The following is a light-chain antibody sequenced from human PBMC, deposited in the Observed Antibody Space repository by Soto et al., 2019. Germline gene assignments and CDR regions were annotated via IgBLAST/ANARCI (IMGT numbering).Light chain of an antibody. Sequence: QSALTQPPSASGSPGQSVAISCTGTSSDVGGYNYVSWYQQHPGKAPKLMIYEINKRPSGVSDRFSGSKSGNTASLTVSGLQAEDEADYYCSSFAGSNNFPYVFGTGTKVTVL. CDR3: SSFAGSNNFPYV. CDR1: SSDVGGYNY. V-gene: IGLV2-8*01. CDR2: EIN. J-gene: IGLJ1*01.